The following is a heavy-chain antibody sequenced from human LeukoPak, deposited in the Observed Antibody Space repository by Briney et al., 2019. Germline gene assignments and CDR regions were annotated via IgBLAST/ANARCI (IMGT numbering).Heavy chain of an antibody. CDR3: AKDFFFHGSSWYEN. Sequence: PGGSLRLSCAASGFTFSSYSMNWVRQAPGKGLEWVSAISGSGGSTYYADSVKGRFTISRDNSKNTLYLQMNSLRAEDTAVYYCAKDFFFHGSSWYENWGQGTLVTVSS. J-gene: IGHJ4*02. CDR1: GFTFSSYS. D-gene: IGHD6-13*01. V-gene: IGHV3-23*01. CDR2: ISGSGGST.